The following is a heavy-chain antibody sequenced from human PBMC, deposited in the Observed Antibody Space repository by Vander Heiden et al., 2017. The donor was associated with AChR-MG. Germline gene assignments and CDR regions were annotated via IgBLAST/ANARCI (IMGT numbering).Heavy chain of an antibody. V-gene: IGHV3-30-3*01. D-gene: IGHD4-17*01. CDR2: LSNDGTHK. CDR1: GFPFRSFT. Sequence: VQLVASGGGVVQPGRSLRLSCAASGFPFRSFTMHWVRQTPGKGLEWVANLSNDGTHKNYADSVQGRFTISRDNSKNTLYLQINSLRTEDTAVYYCARMLYGDLRYFDFWGQGTLVTVSS. J-gene: IGHJ4*02. CDR3: ARMLYGDLRYFDF.